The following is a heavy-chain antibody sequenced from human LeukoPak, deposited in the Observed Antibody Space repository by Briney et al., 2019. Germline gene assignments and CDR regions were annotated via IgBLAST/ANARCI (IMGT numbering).Heavy chain of an antibody. Sequence: SETLSLTCTVSGDSVTSSNYYWGWIRQPPGKGLDWIGTIYYSGNTYYNPSLKSRVTISVDTSKNQFSLKLSSVTAADTAVYYCARHVFGTHHEWGQGTLVIVSS. D-gene: IGHD3-3*01. V-gene: IGHV4-39*01. J-gene: IGHJ4*02. CDR3: ARHVFGTHHE. CDR2: IYYSGNT. CDR1: GDSVTSSNYY.